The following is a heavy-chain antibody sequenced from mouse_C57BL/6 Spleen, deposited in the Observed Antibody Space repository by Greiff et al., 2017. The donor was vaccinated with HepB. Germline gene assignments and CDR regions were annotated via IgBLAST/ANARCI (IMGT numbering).Heavy chain of an antibody. CDR2: IYPGSGST. D-gene: IGHD2-10*02. Sequence: QVQLQQPGAELVKPGASVKMSCKASGYTFTSYWITWVKQRPGQGLEWIGDIYPGSGSTNYNEKFKSKATLTVDTSSSTAYMQLSSLTSEDAAVYYCERGGYLVWSRYWYFDVWGTGTTVTVSS. J-gene: IGHJ1*03. CDR1: GYTFTSYW. V-gene: IGHV1-55*01. CDR3: ERGGYLVWSRYWYFDV.